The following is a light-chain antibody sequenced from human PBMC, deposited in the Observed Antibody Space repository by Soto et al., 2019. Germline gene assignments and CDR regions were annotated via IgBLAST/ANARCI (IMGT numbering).Light chain of an antibody. CDR2: GAS. J-gene: IGKJ5*01. Sequence: EIVLTQSPATLSLSPGERATLSCRASQSISLSLAWYQHKPGQAPRLLIYGASTRATGIPDRFSGSGSGTDFSLTIRGLKPEDFAVYYCQQYRMSPNTFGQGTRLEI. CDR1: QSISLS. CDR3: QQYRMSPNT. V-gene: IGKV3-20*01.